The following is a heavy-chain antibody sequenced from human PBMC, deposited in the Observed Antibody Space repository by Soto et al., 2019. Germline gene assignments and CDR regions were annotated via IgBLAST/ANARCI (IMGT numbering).Heavy chain of an antibody. J-gene: IGHJ2*01. D-gene: IGHD4-4*01. V-gene: IGHV3-33*01. CDR3: AREATITWYFDL. CDR1: GFTFSSYG. Sequence: QVQLVESGGGVVQPGRSLRLSCAASGFTFSSYGMHWVRQAPGKGLEWVAVIWYDGSNKYYADSVTGRFTISRDNSKNTLYLQMNSLRAEDTAVYYCAREATITWYFDLWGRGTLVTVSS. CDR2: IWYDGSNK.